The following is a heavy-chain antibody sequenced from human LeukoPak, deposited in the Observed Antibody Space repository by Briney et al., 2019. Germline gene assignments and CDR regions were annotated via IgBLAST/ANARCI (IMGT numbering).Heavy chain of an antibody. CDR1: GFTFSSYA. CDR3: ARLANWAFDY. J-gene: IGHJ4*02. V-gene: IGHV3-23*01. CDR2: ISSSGGST. D-gene: IGHD7-27*01. Sequence: GGSLRLSCAASGFTFSSYAMNWVRQAPGKGLEWVSGISSSGGSTYYADSVKGRFTISRDNSKNTLYLQMNSLRAEDTAVYYCARLANWAFDYWGQGTLVTVSS.